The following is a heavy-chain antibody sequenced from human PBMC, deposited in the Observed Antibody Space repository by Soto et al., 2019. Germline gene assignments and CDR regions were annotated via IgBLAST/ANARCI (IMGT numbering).Heavy chain of an antibody. V-gene: IGHV4-31*02. CDR3: AQALVFTGGDGFDI. CDR2: IYYSGNT. J-gene: IGHJ3*02. D-gene: IGHD1-1*01. CDR1: GGSITTGGRY. Sequence: QVRLQEWGPGLVKPSQTLSLKCSVSGGSITTGGRYWSWIRQLPGKGLEWIGDIYYSGNTYYNASLTSRVTISVEAAKIQFSLKLSSVPAADTAVYYCAQALVFTGGDGFDIWGQGRLVTVSS.